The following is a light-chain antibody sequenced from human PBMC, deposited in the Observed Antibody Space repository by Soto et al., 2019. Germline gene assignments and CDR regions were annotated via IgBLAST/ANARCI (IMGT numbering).Light chain of an antibody. V-gene: IGKV3-11*01. CDR3: QQRSNWRRT. Sequence: EIVLTQSPATLSLSPGERATLSCRASQSVSSYLAWYQQKPAQAPRLLIYDVSKRATGIPARFSGGGSGTDLTLTISSLEPEDFALYYCQQRSNWRRTFGQGTKVEI. CDR1: QSVSSY. CDR2: DVS. J-gene: IGKJ1*01.